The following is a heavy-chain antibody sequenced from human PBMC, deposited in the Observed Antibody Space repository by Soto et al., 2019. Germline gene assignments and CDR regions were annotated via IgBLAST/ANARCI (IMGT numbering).Heavy chain of an antibody. V-gene: IGHV4-4*02. CDR1: GGSMSSSNW. J-gene: IGHJ4*02. CDR3: ARSEATVLDY. CDR2: THHSGRT. D-gene: IGHD4-17*01. Sequence: QVQLQESGPGLVKPSGTLSLTCTVSGGSMSSSNWWNWVRQPPGKGLEWIGETHHSGRTNYNPSLKSQVTKSGDMPKIHFSLKLRSVTAAQTAVYYCARSEATVLDYWGQGTLVTVSS.